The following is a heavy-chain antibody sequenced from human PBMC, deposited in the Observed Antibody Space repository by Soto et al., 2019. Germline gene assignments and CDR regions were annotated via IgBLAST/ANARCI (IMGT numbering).Heavy chain of an antibody. Sequence: GGSLRLSCAASGFSFSSYSMSWVRQAPGKGLEWVSPISGSGGSTYYADSVKGRFTISRGNAKNTLYLQMNSLRAEDTAVYYCAKIAFRGVYFDYWGQGALVTVSS. D-gene: IGHD3-16*01. J-gene: IGHJ4*02. V-gene: IGHV3-23*01. CDR1: GFSFSSYS. CDR3: AKIAFRGVYFDY. CDR2: ISGSGGST.